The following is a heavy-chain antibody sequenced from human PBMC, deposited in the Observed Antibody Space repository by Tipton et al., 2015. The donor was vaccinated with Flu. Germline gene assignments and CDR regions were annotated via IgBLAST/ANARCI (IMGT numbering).Heavy chain of an antibody. CDR2: IHYTGGT. D-gene: IGHD3-22*01. J-gene: IGHJ4*02. Sequence: GLVKPSETLSLTCDVSTGSVSGYYWSWIRQSPKRGLEWIGYIHYTGGTNYNPSLKSRVSMSVDTSKNQFSLKMTSLTAADTAVYYCARHFYDSSGYYCLDYWGQGLLVTVSS. CDR1: TGSVSGYY. CDR3: ARHFYDSSGYYCLDY. V-gene: IGHV4-59*08.